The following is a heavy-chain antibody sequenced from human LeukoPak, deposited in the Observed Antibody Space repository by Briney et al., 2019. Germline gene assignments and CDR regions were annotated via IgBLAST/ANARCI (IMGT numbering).Heavy chain of an antibody. Sequence: GRSLTLSCTASGITFRSYWVHWVRQVPGKGLVWVSRINDNGETTTYADSVRGRFTISRDNAKNSVYLQMSGLRAEDTAVYYCARDEALWEIRHWGQGTLVTVSS. CDR3: ARDEALWEIRH. J-gene: IGHJ4*02. D-gene: IGHD3-16*01. V-gene: IGHV3-74*01. CDR1: GITFRSYW. CDR2: INDNGETT.